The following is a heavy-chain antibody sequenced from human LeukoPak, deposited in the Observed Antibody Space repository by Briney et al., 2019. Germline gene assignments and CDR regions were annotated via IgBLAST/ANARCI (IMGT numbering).Heavy chain of an antibody. CDR3: ARESDY. CDR1: GFTFSSYS. J-gene: IGHJ4*02. V-gene: IGHV3-48*01. Sequence: GGSLRPARAASGFTFSSYSMNWVRQAPGKGLEWVSYISSSSSTIYYADSVKGRFTISRDNAKNSLYLQMNSLRAEDTAVYYCARESDYWGRGTLVTVSS. CDR2: ISSSSSTI.